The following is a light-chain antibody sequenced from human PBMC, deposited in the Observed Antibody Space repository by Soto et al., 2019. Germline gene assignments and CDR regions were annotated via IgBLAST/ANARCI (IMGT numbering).Light chain of an antibody. J-gene: IGLJ1*01. CDR3: CLYGGRSTFYV. Sequence: QSAVSHPSPSSGSTGRLMTISSTGTAGIVRRKKLVSWYQQHPGNAPKLMIYEVSKRPSGISNRFSGSMSVNTASLTISLLQAEAEADYYCCLYGGRSTFYVFRAGTRVTV. CDR2: EVS. CDR1: AGIVRRKKL. V-gene: IGLV2-23*02.